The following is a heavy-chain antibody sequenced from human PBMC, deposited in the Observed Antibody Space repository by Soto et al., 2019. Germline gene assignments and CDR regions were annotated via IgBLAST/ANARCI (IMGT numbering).Heavy chain of an antibody. D-gene: IGHD3-22*01. J-gene: IGHJ4*02. CDR1: GFTFSDYY. CDR3: ARSHLYYDSSGYPDY. CDR2: ISSSGSTI. Sequence: GGSLRLSCASSGFTFSDYYMSLIRQAPGKGLEWVSYISSSGSTIYYADSVKGRFTISRDNAKNSLYLQMNSLRAEDTAVYYCARSHLYYDSSGYPDYWGQGTLVTVSS. V-gene: IGHV3-11*01.